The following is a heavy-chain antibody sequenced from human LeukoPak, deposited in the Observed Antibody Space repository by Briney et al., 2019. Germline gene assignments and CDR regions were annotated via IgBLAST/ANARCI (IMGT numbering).Heavy chain of an antibody. CDR2: IYYSGST. CDR3: ARSNSYYDILTGYSPAAFDI. CDR1: GGSFSSGGYY. V-gene: IGHV4-31*03. D-gene: IGHD3-9*01. J-gene: IGHJ3*02. Sequence: SQTLSLTCTVSGGSFSSGGYYWSWIRPHPGQDLEWIGYIYYSGSTYYNPSLKSRVTISVDTSKNQVSLKLCSVTAADTAVYYCARSNSYYDILTGYSPAAFDIWGQGTMVTVSS.